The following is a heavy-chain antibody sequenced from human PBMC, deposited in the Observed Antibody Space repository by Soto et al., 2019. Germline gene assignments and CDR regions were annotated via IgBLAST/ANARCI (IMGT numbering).Heavy chain of an antibody. V-gene: IGHV3-7*03. CDR1: GFTFSSYW. J-gene: IGHJ4*02. Sequence: PGGSVRLSCAASGFTFSSYWMSWVRQAPGKGLEWVANIKQDGSEKYYVDSVKGRFTISRDNAKNSLYLQMNSLRAEDTAVYYCARDRDYDSSGYYRTKYFDYWGQGTLVTVSS. D-gene: IGHD3-22*01. CDR3: ARDRDYDSSGYYRTKYFDY. CDR2: IKQDGSEK.